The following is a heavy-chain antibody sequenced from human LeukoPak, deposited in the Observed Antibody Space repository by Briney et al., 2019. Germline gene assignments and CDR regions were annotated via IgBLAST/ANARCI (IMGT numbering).Heavy chain of an antibody. CDR1: GGSFSGYY. CDR3: ARYTAVAGTVYFDY. CDR2: INHSGST. Sequence: SETLSLTCAVYGGSFSGYYWSWIRQPPGKGLEWIGEINHSGSTNYNPSLKSRVTISVDTPKNQFSPKLSSVTAADTAVYYGARYTAVAGTVYFDYWGQGTLVTVSS. V-gene: IGHV4-34*01. D-gene: IGHD6-19*01. J-gene: IGHJ4*02.